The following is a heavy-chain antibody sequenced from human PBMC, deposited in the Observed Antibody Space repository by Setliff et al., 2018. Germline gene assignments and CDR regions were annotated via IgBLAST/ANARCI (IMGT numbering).Heavy chain of an antibody. CDR3: ASEQAGRKTPVFYFDS. D-gene: IGHD2-15*01. CDR2: ISVGGDTT. V-gene: IGHV3-23*01. Sequence: PGGSLSLSRSASGFIFSSYATAWVRHAPGKGLEWVSIISVGGDTTYCADSVKGRFTISRDDSKNTVHLQMSTLRDEDTAVYYCASEQAGRKTPVFYFDSWGQGVQVTVSS. J-gene: IGHJ4*02. CDR1: GFIFSSYA.